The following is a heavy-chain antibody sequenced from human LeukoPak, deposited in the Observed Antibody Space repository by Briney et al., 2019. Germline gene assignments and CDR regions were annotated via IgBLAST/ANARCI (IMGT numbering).Heavy chain of an antibody. V-gene: IGHV3-33*01. CDR1: GFTFSSYG. CDR2: IWYDGSNK. CDR3: ARDPSRPYSSSWLDY. J-gene: IGHJ4*02. Sequence: GGALRLSCAASGFTFSSYGMHWVRQAPGKGPEWVAAIWYDGSNKYYADPVKGRFTISRDNSKNTLYLQMNSLRAEDTAVYYCARDPSRPYSSSWLDYWGQGTLVTVSS. D-gene: IGHD6-13*01.